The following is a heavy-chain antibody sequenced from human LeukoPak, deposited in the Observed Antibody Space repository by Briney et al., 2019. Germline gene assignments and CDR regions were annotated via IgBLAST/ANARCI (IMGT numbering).Heavy chain of an antibody. V-gene: IGHV4-59*01. J-gene: IGHJ4*02. CDR2: IYYRGST. CDR3: ARGGDYGDLRYFDY. D-gene: IGHD4-17*01. Sequence: SETLSLTCTVSGGSINNYYWSWIRQPPGKGLEWIGYIYYRGSTNYNPSLKSRVTLSVDTSKNQFSLKLNSVTAADTAVYYCARGGDYGDLRYFDYWGQGTLVTVSS. CDR1: GGSINNYY.